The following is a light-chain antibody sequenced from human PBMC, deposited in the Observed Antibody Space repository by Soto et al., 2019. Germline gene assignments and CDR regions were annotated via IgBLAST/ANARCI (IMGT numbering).Light chain of an antibody. V-gene: IGKV3-15*01. Sequence: EVVMTQSPATLSVSPGERVTLSCRASQSVRSNLAWYQQKPGQSPRLLIYGASTRATGIPDRFSGSGSGTDFTLIINRLEPEDVAVYYCQQRSNWPITFGQGTRLEIK. CDR3: QQRSNWPIT. CDR2: GAS. CDR1: QSVRSN. J-gene: IGKJ5*01.